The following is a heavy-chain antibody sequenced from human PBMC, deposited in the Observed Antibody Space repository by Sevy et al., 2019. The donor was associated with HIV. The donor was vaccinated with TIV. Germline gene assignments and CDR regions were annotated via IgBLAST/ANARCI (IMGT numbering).Heavy chain of an antibody. Sequence: GGSLRLSCAASGFTFSDHYMEWVRQAPGKGLEWVGRIRNKADSYTTEYAVSVKGSFTISRDDSKNSLYLLMNSLKTEDTAVYYCATHAGIAAAGRVFDYWGQGTLVTVSS. J-gene: IGHJ4*02. CDR1: GFTFSDHY. V-gene: IGHV3-72*01. CDR3: ATHAGIAAAGRVFDY. D-gene: IGHD6-13*01. CDR2: IRNKADSYTT.